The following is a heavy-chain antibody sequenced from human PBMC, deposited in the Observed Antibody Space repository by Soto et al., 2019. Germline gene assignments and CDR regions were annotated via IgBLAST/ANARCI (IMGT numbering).Heavy chain of an antibody. Sequence: QVQLQESGPGLVKPSQTLSHTCTVSGGSISTVNYWWSWIRQSPDMGREWIGHIYNGGRPYNNPSLESRVTMAVDTAKNQLSLTLSSVSAADTAVYYCARGPSGDKADSWCQGTLVTVS. J-gene: IGHJ4*02. D-gene: IGHD7-27*01. V-gene: IGHV4-30-4*01. CDR3: ARGPSGDKADS. CDR2: IYNGGRP. CDR1: GGSISTVNYW.